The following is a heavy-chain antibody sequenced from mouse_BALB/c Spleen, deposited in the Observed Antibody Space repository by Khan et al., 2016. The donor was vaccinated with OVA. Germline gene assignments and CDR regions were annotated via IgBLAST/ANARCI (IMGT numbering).Heavy chain of an antibody. CDR3: TRDRIDY. V-gene: IGHV1-7*01. J-gene: IGHJ2*01. Sequence: QVQLKESGAELAKPGASVQLSCKASGYTFTTYWMHWVKQRPRQGLEWIGYINPTSGYTDYSETFKDKATLSADKSSSTAYMQLSRLTSEDSAVYYCTRDRIDYWGQGTTLTVSS. CDR1: GYTFTTYW. CDR2: INPTSGYT.